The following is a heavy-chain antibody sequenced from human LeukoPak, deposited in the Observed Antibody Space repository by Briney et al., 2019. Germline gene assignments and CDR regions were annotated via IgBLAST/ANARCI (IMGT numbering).Heavy chain of an antibody. V-gene: IGHV3-23*01. Sequence: GGSLRLSCAASGFTFSSYAMSWVRQAPGKGREWVSAISGSGGSTYYADSVKGRFTISRDNSKNTLYLQMNSLRAEDTAVYYCATFGRWLQLRYWGQGTLVTVSS. CDR1: GFTFSSYA. D-gene: IGHD5-24*01. CDR3: ATFGRWLQLRY. CDR2: ISGSGGST. J-gene: IGHJ4*02.